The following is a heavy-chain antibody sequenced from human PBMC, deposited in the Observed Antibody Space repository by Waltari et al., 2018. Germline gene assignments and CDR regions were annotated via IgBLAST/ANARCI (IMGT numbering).Heavy chain of an antibody. V-gene: IGHV4-39*07. CDR3: ARAPVAGNGPGAFDI. D-gene: IGHD6-19*01. CDR2: IYYSWRT. J-gene: IGHJ3*02. CDR1: GGSISSSSYY. Sequence: QLQLQESGPGLVKPSETLSLTCTVSGGSISSSSYYWGWIRQPPGKGLEWLGSIYYSWRTYYNPSLKSRVTISVDTAKNQFSLKLSSVTAADTAVYYCARAPVAGNGPGAFDIWGQGTMVTVSS.